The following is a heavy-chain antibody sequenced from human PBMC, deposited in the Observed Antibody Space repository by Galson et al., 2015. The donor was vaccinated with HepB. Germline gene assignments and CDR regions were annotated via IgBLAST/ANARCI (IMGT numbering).Heavy chain of an antibody. Sequence: SLRLSCAASGFIFSSNWMNWVRQAPGKGLEWVASIKQDGGEKYYVDSVKGRFTISRDNAKNSLYLHVNSLRAEDTAVYYCARGSGLDHWGRGTLVTVSS. CDR2: IKQDGGEK. J-gene: IGHJ4*02. D-gene: IGHD1-26*01. CDR3: ARGSGLDH. CDR1: GFIFSSNW. V-gene: IGHV3-7*01.